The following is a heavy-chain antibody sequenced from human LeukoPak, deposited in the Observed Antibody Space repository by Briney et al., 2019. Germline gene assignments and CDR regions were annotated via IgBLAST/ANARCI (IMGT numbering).Heavy chain of an antibody. CDR2: ISGSGTSA. V-gene: IGHV3-23*01. CDR3: AKDKGFDL. J-gene: IGHJ5*02. Sequence: GGSLRLSCAASGFTFSSYAMSWVRQAPGKGLEWVSAISGSGTSAYYADSVKGRFTISRDNSKNTLYVQMNSLRVEDTAVYYCAKDKGFDLWGQGTLVTVSS. CDR1: GFTFSSYA.